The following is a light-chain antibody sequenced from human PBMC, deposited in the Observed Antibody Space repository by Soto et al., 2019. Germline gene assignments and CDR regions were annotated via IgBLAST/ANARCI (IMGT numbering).Light chain of an antibody. CDR2: GNS. J-gene: IGLJ2*01. CDR3: QSYDSSLSGVV. V-gene: IGLV1-40*01. Sequence: QSVLTQPPSLSGAPGQRVTISCTGSSSNIGAGYDVHWYQQLPGTAPKLLMYGNSNRPSGVPDRFSGSKSGTSASLAITGLQAEDEADYYCQSYDSSLSGVVCGGGTKLTVL. CDR1: SSNIGAGYD.